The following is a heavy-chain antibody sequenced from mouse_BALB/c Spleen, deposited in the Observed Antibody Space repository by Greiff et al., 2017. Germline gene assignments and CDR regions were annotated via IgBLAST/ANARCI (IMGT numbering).Heavy chain of an antibody. CDR1: GYTFSSYW. V-gene: IGHV1-9*01. CDR2: ILPGSGST. D-gene: IGHD2-3*01. CDR3: ARVPYYDGYYDWFAY. J-gene: IGHJ3*01. Sequence: QVQLQQSGAELMKPGASVKISCKATGYTFSSYWIEWVKQRPGHGLEWIGEILPGSGSTNYNEKFKGKATFTADTSSNTAYMQLSSLTSEDSAVYYCARVPYYDGYYDWFAYWGQGTLVTVSA.